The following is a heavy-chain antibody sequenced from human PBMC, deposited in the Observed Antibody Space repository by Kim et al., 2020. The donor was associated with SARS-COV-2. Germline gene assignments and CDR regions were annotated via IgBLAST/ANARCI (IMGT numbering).Heavy chain of an antibody. CDR1: GYTLTELS. D-gene: IGHD6-6*01. CDR3: ATRGGLVHDYYYYYGMDV. CDR2: FDPEDGET. V-gene: IGHV1-24*01. Sequence: ASVKVSCKVSGYTLTELSMHWVRQAPGKGLEWMGGFDPEDGETIYAQKFQGRVTMTEDTSTATAYMELSSLRSEDTAVYYGATRGGLVHDYYYYYGMDVWGQGTTVTVSS. J-gene: IGHJ6*02.